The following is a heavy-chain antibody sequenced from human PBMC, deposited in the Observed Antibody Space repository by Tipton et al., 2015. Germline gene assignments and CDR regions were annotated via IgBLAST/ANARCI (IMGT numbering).Heavy chain of an antibody. J-gene: IGHJ6*02. CDR1: GDSVSSYFYY. Sequence: TLSLTCTVAGDSVSSYFYYWSWIRQPPGKGLQWIGYIYNSGSTNYNPSLKSRVTVSVDTSKNQFSLKLTSVTAADTAAYYCARHRVSHRPLLYYYAMDVWGQGTTVTVSS. CDR3: ARHRVSHRPLLYYYAMDV. V-gene: IGHV4-61*01. CDR2: IYNSGST. D-gene: IGHD1-26*01.